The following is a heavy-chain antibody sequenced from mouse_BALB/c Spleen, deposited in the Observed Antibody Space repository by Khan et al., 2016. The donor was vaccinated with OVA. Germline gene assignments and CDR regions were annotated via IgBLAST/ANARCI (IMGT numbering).Heavy chain of an antibody. Sequence: EVQLQESGPSLVKPSQTLSLTCSVTGDSITSGYWSWIRKFPGNKLEYMGYMIFSGNTYYNPSLKSRISITRHTSKNQYYLQLNSVTTEDTATYYCARSAYRYAFAYWGQGTLVTVSS. CDR2: MIFSGNT. V-gene: IGHV3-8*02. CDR1: GDSITSGY. J-gene: IGHJ3*01. D-gene: IGHD2-14*01. CDR3: ARSAYRYAFAY.